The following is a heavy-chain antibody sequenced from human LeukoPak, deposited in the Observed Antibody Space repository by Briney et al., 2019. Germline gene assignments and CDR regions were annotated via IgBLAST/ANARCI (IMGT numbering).Heavy chain of an antibody. CDR2: ISGSGGST. CDR1: RFTFSSYA. Sequence: SGGSLRLSCAASRFTFSSYAMSWVRQAPGKGLEWVSAISGSGGSTYYADSVKGRFTISRDNSKNTLYLQMNSLRAEDTAVYYCAKERTWYADYYGMDVWGQGTTVTVSS. D-gene: IGHD2-15*01. J-gene: IGHJ6*02. CDR3: AKERTWYADYYGMDV. V-gene: IGHV3-23*01.